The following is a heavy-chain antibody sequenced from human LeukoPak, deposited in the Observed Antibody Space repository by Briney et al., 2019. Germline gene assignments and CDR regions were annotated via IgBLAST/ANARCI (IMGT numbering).Heavy chain of an antibody. D-gene: IGHD2-2*01. Sequence: ASVKVSCKASGYTFTSYGISWGRQAPGQGLERMGWISAYNGNTNYAQKLQGRVTMTTDTSTSTAYMELRSLRSDDTAVYYCARGHGYCSSTSCPRFDPWGQGTLVTVSS. CDR1: GYTFTSYG. J-gene: IGHJ5*02. V-gene: IGHV1-18*01. CDR2: ISAYNGNT. CDR3: ARGHGYCSSTSCPRFDP.